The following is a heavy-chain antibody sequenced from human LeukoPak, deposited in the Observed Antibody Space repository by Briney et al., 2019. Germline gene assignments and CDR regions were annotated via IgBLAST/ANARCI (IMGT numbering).Heavy chain of an antibody. CDR3: ARRITSNCFDP. D-gene: IGHD3-10*01. Sequence: KPSETLSLTCTVSGDSISSSSYYWGWIRQPPGKGLEWVGSISYSGSTHYNPSLKSRVTISVDTSKNQISLKLTSVTAADTAVYYCARRITSNCFDPWGQGTLVTVSS. CDR2: ISYSGST. V-gene: IGHV4-39*01. CDR1: GDSISSSSYY. J-gene: IGHJ5*02.